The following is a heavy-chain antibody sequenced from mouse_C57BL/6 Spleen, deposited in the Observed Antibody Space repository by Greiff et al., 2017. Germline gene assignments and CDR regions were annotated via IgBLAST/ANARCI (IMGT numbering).Heavy chain of an antibody. Sequence: VQLKESGPELVKPGDSVKISCKASGYSFTGYFMNWVMQSHGKSLEWIGRINPYNGDTFYNQKFKGKATLTVDKSSSTAHMELRSLTSEDSAVYYCARSGGYYSNYGYFDVWGTGTTVTVSS. CDR3: ARSGGYYSNYGYFDV. D-gene: IGHD2-5*01. CDR2: INPYNGDT. CDR1: GYSFTGYF. V-gene: IGHV1-20*01. J-gene: IGHJ1*03.